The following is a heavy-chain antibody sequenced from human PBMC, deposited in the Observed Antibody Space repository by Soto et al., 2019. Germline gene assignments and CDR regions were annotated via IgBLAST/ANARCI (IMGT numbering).Heavy chain of an antibody. V-gene: IGHV1-46*03. Sequence: QVHLMQSGAEVRKPGASVRLSCKASGYTFTKCYLHWVRQAPGQGLEWMGIINPNDGSTTYPQKFQGRGTMTSDSYTSTAYMELGSLTAADTAVYFCARALPAVLTHSPTYYGMGVWGQGTTVTVSS. CDR1: GYTFTKCY. CDR2: INPNDGST. D-gene: IGHD4-17*01. J-gene: IGHJ6*02. CDR3: ARALPAVLTHSPTYYGMGV.